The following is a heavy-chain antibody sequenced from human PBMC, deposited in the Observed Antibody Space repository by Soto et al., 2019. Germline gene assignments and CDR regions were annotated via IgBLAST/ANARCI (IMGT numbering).Heavy chain of an antibody. CDR3: ARDGKDTLNGYPPPYGMGV. V-gene: IGHV3-48*03. CDR2: ISSSGSII. D-gene: IGHD3-9*01. Sequence: GWSPRLSCAASGFTFSSYEMNWVRQAPGKGLEWVSYISSSGSIIYYADSVKGRFTISRDNAKNSLYLQMNSLRAEDTAVYYWARDGKDTLNGYPPPYGMGVWGQGNTATFSS. CDR1: GFTFSSYE. J-gene: IGHJ6*02.